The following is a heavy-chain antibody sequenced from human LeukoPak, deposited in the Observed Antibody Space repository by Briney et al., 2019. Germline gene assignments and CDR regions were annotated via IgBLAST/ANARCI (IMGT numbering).Heavy chain of an antibody. J-gene: IGHJ6*02. CDR1: GFTFSAYS. V-gene: IGHV3-30*18. CDR3: AKDGYSYGYYYGMDV. D-gene: IGHD5-18*01. CDR2: ISCAGSDK. Sequence: GGSLRLSCATSGFTFSAYSMIWVRQAPGKGLEWVAVISCAGSDKYYADSVKGRFTISRDNSKNTLFLEVNSLRAEDTAVYYCAKDGYSYGYYYGMDVWGQGTTVTVSS.